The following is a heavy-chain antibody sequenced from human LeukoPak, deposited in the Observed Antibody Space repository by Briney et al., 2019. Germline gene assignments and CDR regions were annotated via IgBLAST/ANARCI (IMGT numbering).Heavy chain of an antibody. CDR3: AKEGYYDSSGYYWDPLDY. Sequence: GGSLRLSCAASGFTFSSYAMSWVRQAPGKGLEWVSAISGSGGSTFYADSVKGRFTISRDNSKNTLYLQMNSLRAEDTAVYYCAKEGYYDSSGYYWDPLDYWGQGTLVTVSS. D-gene: IGHD3-22*01. CDR2: ISGSGGST. V-gene: IGHV3-23*01. J-gene: IGHJ4*02. CDR1: GFTFSSYA.